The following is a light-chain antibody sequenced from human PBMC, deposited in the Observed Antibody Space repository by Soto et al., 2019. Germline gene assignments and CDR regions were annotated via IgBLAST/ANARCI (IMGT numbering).Light chain of an antibody. CDR2: EAS. CDR1: SIDIAPYNY. J-gene: IGLJ1*01. V-gene: IGLV2-14*01. Sequence: QSVLTQPASVSGSPGQSLTISCTGTSIDIAPYNYVSWYQQHPGKAHKLIIYEASNRPSGISKRFSASKSGNTASLTISGLQAEDEVDYYCSSYTGSTNYVFGTGTKVTVL. CDR3: SSYTGSTNYV.